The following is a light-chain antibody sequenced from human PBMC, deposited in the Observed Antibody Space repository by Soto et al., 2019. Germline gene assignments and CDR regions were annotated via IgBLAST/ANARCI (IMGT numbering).Light chain of an antibody. CDR1: QSVSSSY. V-gene: IGKV3-20*01. CDR2: GAS. J-gene: IGKJ2*01. Sequence: EIVLTQSPGTLSLSPGERATLSCRASQSVSSSYLAWYQQKPGQAPRLLIYGASSRATGIPDRFSGSGSGTDFTLTISRLEPEDFAVYYCQHYNNWPPDYTFGQGIKVEIK. CDR3: QHYNNWPPDYT.